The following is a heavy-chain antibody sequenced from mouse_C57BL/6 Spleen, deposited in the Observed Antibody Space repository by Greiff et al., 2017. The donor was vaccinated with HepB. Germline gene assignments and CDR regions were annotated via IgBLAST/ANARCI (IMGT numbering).Heavy chain of an antibody. CDR2: ISSGGDYT. J-gene: IGHJ2*01. Sequence: EVQLQQSGEGLVKPGGSLKLSCAASGFTFSSYAMSWVRQTPEKRLEWVAYISSGGDYTNYADTVKGRFTISRDNARNTLYLQMSSLKSEDTAMYYCTRDANWCLDYWGQGTTLTVSS. CDR3: TRDANWCLDY. CDR1: GFTFSSYA. V-gene: IGHV5-9-1*02. D-gene: IGHD4-1*02.